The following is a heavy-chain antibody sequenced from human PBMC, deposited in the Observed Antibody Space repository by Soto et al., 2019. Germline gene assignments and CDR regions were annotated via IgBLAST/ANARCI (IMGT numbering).Heavy chain of an antibody. CDR1: GYTLTELS. J-gene: IGHJ5*02. V-gene: IGHV1-24*01. Sequence: QVQLVQSGAEVKKPGASVKVSCKVSGYTLTELSMHWVRQAPGKGLEWMGGFDPEDGETIYAQKFQGRVTMTEDTXXDXAXXELSSLRSEDTAVYYCATAGVTSEELPNTSNWFDPWGQGTLVTVSS. D-gene: IGHD1-26*01. CDR3: ATAGVTSEELPNTSNWFDP. CDR2: FDPEDGET.